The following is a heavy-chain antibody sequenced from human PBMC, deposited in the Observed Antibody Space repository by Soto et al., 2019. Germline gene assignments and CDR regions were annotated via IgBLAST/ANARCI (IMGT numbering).Heavy chain of an antibody. V-gene: IGHV1-69*12. Sequence: QVQLVQSGAEVKKPGSSVKVSCKTSGGTFRTSAISWVRQAPGHGLEWMGGIMPVFPTPDYAQKFQGRVTITADESTSTAYMELSSLGCEDTAVYYCARDKDRQQLGGNYYYIMDVWGQGTTVTVSS. J-gene: IGHJ6*02. D-gene: IGHD3-3*02. CDR3: ARDKDRQQLGGNYYYIMDV. CDR2: IMPVFPTP. CDR1: GGTFRTSA.